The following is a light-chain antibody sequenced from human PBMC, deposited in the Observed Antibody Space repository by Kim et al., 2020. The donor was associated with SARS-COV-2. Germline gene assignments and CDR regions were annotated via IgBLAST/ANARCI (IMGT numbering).Light chain of an antibody. Sequence: SPGERATLSCRASQSVSSYLAWDQQKPGQAPRLLIYDASNRATGIPARFSGSGSGTDFTLTISSLEPEDFAVYYCQQRSNWPPFTFGGGTKVDIK. J-gene: IGKJ4*01. V-gene: IGKV3-11*01. CDR1: QSVSSY. CDR3: QQRSNWPPFT. CDR2: DAS.